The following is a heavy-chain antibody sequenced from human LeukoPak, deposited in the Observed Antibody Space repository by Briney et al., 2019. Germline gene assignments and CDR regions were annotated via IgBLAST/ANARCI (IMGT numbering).Heavy chain of an antibody. CDR3: ARVSLVRGAPDYYFDY. Sequence: SETLSLTCTVSGDSISNYYWSWIRQPAGKGLEWIGRIYSSGSTNYNPSLKSRVTMSVDTSKNQFSLKLSSVTAADTAVYYCARVSLVRGAPDYYFDYWGQGTLVTVSS. CDR1: GDSISNYY. V-gene: IGHV4-4*07. J-gene: IGHJ4*02. CDR2: IYSSGST. D-gene: IGHD3-10*01.